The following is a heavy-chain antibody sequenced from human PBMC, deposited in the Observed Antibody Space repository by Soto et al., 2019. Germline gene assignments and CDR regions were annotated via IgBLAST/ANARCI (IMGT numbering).Heavy chain of an antibody. D-gene: IGHD3-22*01. CDR2: ISVYNGNT. J-gene: IGHJ4*02. Sequence: GASVKVSCKASGYTFTNYGISWVRQAPGQGLEWMGWISVYNGNTNYAQKLQGRVTMTTDTSTSTAYMELRSLRSDDTAVYYCARVRQPYITMIVVASKYYFDYWGQGTLVTVSS. CDR1: GYTFTNYG. CDR3: ARVRQPYITMIVVASKYYFDY. V-gene: IGHV1-18*01.